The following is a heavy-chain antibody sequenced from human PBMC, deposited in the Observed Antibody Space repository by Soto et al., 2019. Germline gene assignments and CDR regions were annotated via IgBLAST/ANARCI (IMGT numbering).Heavy chain of an antibody. CDR2: LDKSGST. CDR3: ARDRAGYCSGGSCYSGGMDV. CDR1: GVSISSDGYS. Sequence: QLPLQESGSGLVKPSQTLSLTCAVSGVSISSDGYSWSWIRQPPGKGLEWIGYLDKSGSTYYNPSIKSRVTISVDRSKNQVSLKLSSLTAADTAVYYCARDRAGYCSGGSCYSGGMDVCGQGTTVTVS. D-gene: IGHD2-15*01. J-gene: IGHJ6*02. V-gene: IGHV4-30-2*01.